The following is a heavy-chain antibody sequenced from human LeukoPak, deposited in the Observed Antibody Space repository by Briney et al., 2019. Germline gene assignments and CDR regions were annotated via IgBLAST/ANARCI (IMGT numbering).Heavy chain of an antibody. J-gene: IGHJ6*04. D-gene: IGHD3-10*02. CDR1: GFTFSSYE. CDR3: AELGITMIGGI. Sequence: GGSLRLSCAASGFTFSSYEMNWVRQAPGKGLEWVSYISSSGSTIYHADSVKGRFTISRDNAKNSLYLQMNSLRAEDTAVYYCAELGITMIGGIWGKGTTVTISS. V-gene: IGHV3-48*03. CDR2: ISSSGSTI.